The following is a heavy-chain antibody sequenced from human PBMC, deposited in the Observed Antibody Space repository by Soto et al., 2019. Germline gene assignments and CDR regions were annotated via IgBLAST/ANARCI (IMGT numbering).Heavy chain of an antibody. D-gene: IGHD4-17*01. Sequence: QVQLVESGGGLVKPGGSLRLSCAASGFTFSDYYMSWIRQAPGKGLEWVSYISSSSSYTNYADSVKGRFTISRDNASNSRYLQMNSLRAEDTAVYYCAREGDDYGDPGVDYWGQGTLVTVSS. J-gene: IGHJ4*02. CDR3: AREGDDYGDPGVDY. CDR2: ISSSSSYT. V-gene: IGHV3-11*05. CDR1: GFTFSDYY.